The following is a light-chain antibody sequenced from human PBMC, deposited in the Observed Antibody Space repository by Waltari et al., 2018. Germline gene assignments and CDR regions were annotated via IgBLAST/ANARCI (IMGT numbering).Light chain of an antibody. CDR1: NSDVVGYNY. Sequence: QSALTQPRSVSGSPGPSVTIPCTGTNSDVVGYNYVPWYQQHPGKAPKLMIYDVNKRPSGVPDRFSGSKSGNTASLTISGLQAEDEAAYYCCSFAGNYIYVFGTGTKVTVL. CDR3: CSFAGNYIYV. J-gene: IGLJ1*01. CDR2: DVN. V-gene: IGLV2-11*01.